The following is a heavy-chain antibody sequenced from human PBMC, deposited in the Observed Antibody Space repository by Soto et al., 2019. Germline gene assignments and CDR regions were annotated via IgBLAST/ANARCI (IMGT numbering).Heavy chain of an antibody. CDR3: ARRREGYYYGLDV. V-gene: IGHV3-74*01. D-gene: IGHD1-26*01. CDR2: INSDGSST. CDR1: RFTFSSYW. Sequence: EERLVESGGGSVQPGGSLRLSCAAYRFTFSSYWMYWVRQAPGKGLVWVSRINSDGSSTRYADSVKGRFSISRDNSKSTLYLQMNTLRAEDTAVYYCARRREGYYYGLDVWGQGTTVTVSS. J-gene: IGHJ6*02.